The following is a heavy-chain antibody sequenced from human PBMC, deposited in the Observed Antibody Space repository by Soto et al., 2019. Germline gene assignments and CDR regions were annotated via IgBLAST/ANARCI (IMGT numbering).Heavy chain of an antibody. CDR1: GGSVRTGSYH. CDR2: IPNNGSP. CDR3: ARIGWGGDS. V-gene: IGHV4-61*01. D-gene: IGHD7-27*01. Sequence: QVQLQESGPGRVKPSETLSLTCSVSGGSVRTGSYHWSWIRQPPGKGLEWIGFIPNNGSPDYNPSLKSRVVVSIDRSKNQFSLKVNSVTAADTAVYFCARIGWGGDSWGQGTLVTVSS. J-gene: IGHJ4*02.